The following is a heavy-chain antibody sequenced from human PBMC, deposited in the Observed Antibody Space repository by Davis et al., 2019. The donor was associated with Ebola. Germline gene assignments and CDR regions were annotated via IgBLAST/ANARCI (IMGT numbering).Heavy chain of an antibody. CDR3: ARERRFAFDY. CDR1: GYTFTSYG. CDR2: ISAYNGNT. V-gene: IGHV1-18*01. Sequence: ASVKVSCKASGYTFTSYGISWVRQAPGQGLEWMGWISAYNGNTNYAQKFQGRVTITRDTSASTAYMELSSLRSEDTAVYYCARERRFAFDYWGQGTLVTVSS. J-gene: IGHJ4*02.